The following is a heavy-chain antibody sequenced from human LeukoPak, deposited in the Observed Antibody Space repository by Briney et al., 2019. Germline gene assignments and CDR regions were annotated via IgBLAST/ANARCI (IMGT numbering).Heavy chain of an antibody. J-gene: IGHJ4*02. Sequence: SETLSLTCTVSGYSISSGYYWGWIRQPPGKGLEWIGSIYHSGSTYYNPSLKMRVTISVDTSKNQFPLKLSSVTAADTAVYYCVRTRWLQFAYFDYWGQGTLVTVSS. CDR1: GYSISSGYY. CDR3: VRTRWLQFAYFDY. V-gene: IGHV4-38-2*02. CDR2: IYHSGST. D-gene: IGHD5-24*01.